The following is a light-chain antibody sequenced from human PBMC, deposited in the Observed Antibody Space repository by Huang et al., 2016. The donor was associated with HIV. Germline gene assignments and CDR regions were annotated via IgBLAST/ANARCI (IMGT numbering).Light chain of an antibody. CDR1: QSLLHTDGKTY. CDR3: MQGIHLPWS. Sequence: DIVITQTPLSLSVTPGQPASISCQSSQSLLHTDGKTYLYWYLQKPGQSPHLLIYEASRQFSGVPYRFTGSGSGTHFTLKISRVEADDVGTYYCMQGIHLPWSFGQGTKVEIK. J-gene: IGKJ1*01. V-gene: IGKV2-29*02. CDR2: EAS.